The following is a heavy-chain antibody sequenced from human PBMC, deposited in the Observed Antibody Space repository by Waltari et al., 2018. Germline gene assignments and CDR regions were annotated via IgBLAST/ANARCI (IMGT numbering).Heavy chain of an antibody. J-gene: IGHJ4*02. Sequence: QMQMQESGPGLVKPSETLSVTCTVSGEAMCSGDWWSWVRQSPEKGLEWIGQIQRSGRTHYNPSFESRVSISGDPSSNQFSLRMTSTTAADTAVYYCARDRGRGIYLDSWGRGTLVTVSA. CDR3: ARDRGRGIYLDS. V-gene: IGHV4-4*02. CDR1: GEAMCSGDW. CDR2: IQRSGRT. D-gene: IGHD2-15*01.